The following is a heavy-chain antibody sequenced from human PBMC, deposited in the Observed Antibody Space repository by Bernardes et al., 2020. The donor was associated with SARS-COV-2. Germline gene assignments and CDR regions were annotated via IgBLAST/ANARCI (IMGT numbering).Heavy chain of an antibody. V-gene: IGHV3-9*01. CDR3: AKSIGALDYYGMDV. Sequence: LSCAASGFTFDDYAMHWVRQAPGKGLEWVSGISWNSDSIGYADSVKGRFTISRDNAKNSLYLQMNSLGAEDTALYYCAKSIGALDYYGMDVWGQGTTVTVSS. D-gene: IGHD6-6*01. CDR2: ISWNSDSI. CDR1: GFTFDDYA. J-gene: IGHJ6*02.